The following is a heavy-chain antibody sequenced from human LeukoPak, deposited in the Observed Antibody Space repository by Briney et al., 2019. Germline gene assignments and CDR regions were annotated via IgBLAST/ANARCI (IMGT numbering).Heavy chain of an antibody. CDR3: ARGAEDILVVPAAITNWFDP. D-gene: IGHD2-2*01. J-gene: IGHJ5*02. V-gene: IGHV1-3*01. CDR1: GYTFTSYA. Sequence: ASVKVSCKASGYTFTSYAMHWVRQAPGQRLEWMGWINAGNGNTKYSQKFQGRVTITRDTSASTAYMELSSLRSEDTAVYYCARGAEDILVVPAAITNWFDPWGQGTLVTVSS. CDR2: INAGNGNT.